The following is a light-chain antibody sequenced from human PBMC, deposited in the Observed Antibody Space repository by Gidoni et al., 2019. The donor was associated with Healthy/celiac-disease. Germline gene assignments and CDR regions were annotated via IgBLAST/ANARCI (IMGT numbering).Light chain of an antibody. V-gene: IGKV3-11*01. CDR2: DAS. J-gene: IGKJ4*01. Sequence: EMVLTQSPATLSLSPGERATLSCRASQGVSSYLAWYQQNPGQAPRLLIYDASNRATGIPARFSGSGSGTDFTLTISSLEPEDFAVDYCQQRSNWPPVTFGGGTKVEIK. CDR1: QGVSSY. CDR3: QQRSNWPPVT.